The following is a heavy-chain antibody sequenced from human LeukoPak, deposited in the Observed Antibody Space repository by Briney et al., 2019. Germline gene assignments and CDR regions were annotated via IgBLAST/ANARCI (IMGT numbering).Heavy chain of an antibody. D-gene: IGHD3-22*01. CDR1: GFTFGDYA. J-gene: IGHJ3*02. CDR3: SKILYYYDNSGYWQHDAFHI. Sequence: GGSLRLSCTTSGFTFGDYAMSWFRQAPGKGLEWVGFIRGKAYGGTTEYAASVKGRFTISRDDSKGIAYLQMNSLKTDDTAVYYCSKILYYYDNSGYWQHDAFHIWGQGTMVTVSS. CDR2: IRGKAYGGTT. V-gene: IGHV3-49*03.